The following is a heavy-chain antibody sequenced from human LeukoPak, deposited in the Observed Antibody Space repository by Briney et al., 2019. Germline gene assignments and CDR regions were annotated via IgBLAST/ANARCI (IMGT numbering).Heavy chain of an antibody. V-gene: IGHV3-23*01. J-gene: IGHJ4*02. Sequence: GGSLRLSCAASGFTFSSYGMSWVRQAPGKGLEWVSGISNSGGTTYYADSVKGRFTISRDNSKNTLYLQMNSLRGEDTALYYCAKDRNSGNYYQTGDFHYWGQGILVTVSS. D-gene: IGHD1-26*01. CDR1: GFTFSSYG. CDR3: AKDRNSGNYYQTGDFHY. CDR2: ISNSGGTT.